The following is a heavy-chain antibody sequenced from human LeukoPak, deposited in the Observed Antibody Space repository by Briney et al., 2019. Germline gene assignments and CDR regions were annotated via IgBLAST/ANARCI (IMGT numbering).Heavy chain of an antibody. D-gene: IGHD3-3*01. CDR3: AREGSDFWSGYTPTYFDY. CDR2: INPNSGGT. V-gene: IGHV1-2*02. Sequence: ASVKVSCKASGYTFTGYYMHWVRQAPGQGLEWMGWINPNSGGTNYAQKFQGRVTMTRDTSISTAYVELSRLRSDDTAVYYCAREGSDFWSGYTPTYFDYWAREPWSPSPQ. CDR1: GYTFTGYY. J-gene: IGHJ4*02.